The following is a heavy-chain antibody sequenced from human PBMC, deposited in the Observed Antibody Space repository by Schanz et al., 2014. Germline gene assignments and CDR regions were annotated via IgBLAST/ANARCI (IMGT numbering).Heavy chain of an antibody. V-gene: IGHV3-23*01. CDR3: AKEVGATLFHWFDP. D-gene: IGHD1-26*01. J-gene: IGHJ5*02. CDR2: ISGSGVTI. CDR1: GFTFSSYA. Sequence: EVQLLESGGGLVQPGGSLRLSCAGSGFTFSSYAMRWVRQTPGKGLEWVSVISGSGVTISSAASVKGRFTISRDNSKNTLYLQMNSLRAEDTAVYYCAKEVGATLFHWFDPWGQGTLVTGSS.